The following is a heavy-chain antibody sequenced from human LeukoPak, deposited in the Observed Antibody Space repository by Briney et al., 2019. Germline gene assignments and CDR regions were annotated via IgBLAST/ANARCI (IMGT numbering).Heavy chain of an antibody. Sequence: PGRSLRLSCEASGFTFDDYAMHWVRQAPGKGLEWVSGISWNSGSIGYADSVKGRFTISRDNAKNSLYLQMNSLRTEDTAFYYCARDLSRDFDSGRFDYWGQGTLVTVSS. CDR3: ARDLSRDFDSGRFDY. D-gene: IGHD3-22*01. J-gene: IGHJ4*02. CDR1: GFTFDDYA. CDR2: ISWNSGSI. V-gene: IGHV3-9*01.